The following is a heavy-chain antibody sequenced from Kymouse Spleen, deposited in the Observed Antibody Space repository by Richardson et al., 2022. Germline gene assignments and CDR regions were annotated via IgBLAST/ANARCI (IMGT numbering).Heavy chain of an antibody. J-gene: IGHJ6*02. V-gene: IGHV4-34*01. Sequence: QVQLQQWGAGLLKPSETLSLTCAVYGGSFSGYYWSWIRQPPGKGLEWIGEINHSGSTNYNPSLKSRVTISVDTSKNQFSLKLSSVTAADTAVYYCARANSSGGMDVWGQGTTVTVSS. D-gene: IGHD6-19*01. CDR3: ARANSSGGMDV. CDR1: GGSFSGYY. CDR2: INHSGST.